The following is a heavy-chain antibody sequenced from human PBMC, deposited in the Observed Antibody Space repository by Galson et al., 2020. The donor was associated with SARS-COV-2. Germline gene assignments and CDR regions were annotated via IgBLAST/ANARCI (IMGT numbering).Heavy chain of an antibody. Sequence: GGSLRLSCAASGFTFSSYGMHWVRQAPGKGLEWVAVIWDDGSNKYYADSVKGRFTISRDNSKNTLYLQMNSLRAEDTAVYYCAKTPDDFWSGYFSYLGQGTLVTV. CDR1: GFTFSSYG. D-gene: IGHD3-3*01. CDR3: AKTPDDFWSGYFSY. J-gene: IGHJ4*02. CDR2: IWDDGSNK. V-gene: IGHV3-33*06.